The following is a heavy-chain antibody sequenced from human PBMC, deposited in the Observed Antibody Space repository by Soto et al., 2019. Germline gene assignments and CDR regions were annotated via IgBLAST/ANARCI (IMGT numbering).Heavy chain of an antibody. D-gene: IGHD3-10*01. Sequence: SETLSLTCAVYGGSFSGYYWSWIRQPPGKGLEWIGYIYYSGSTYYNPSLKSRVTISVDTSKNQFSLKLSSVTAADTAVYYCARSRVYYYGSGTLRGFDPWGQGTLVTVSS. CDR3: ARSRVYYYGSGTLRGFDP. V-gene: IGHV4-30-4*08. J-gene: IGHJ5*02. CDR1: GGSFSGYY. CDR2: IYYSGST.